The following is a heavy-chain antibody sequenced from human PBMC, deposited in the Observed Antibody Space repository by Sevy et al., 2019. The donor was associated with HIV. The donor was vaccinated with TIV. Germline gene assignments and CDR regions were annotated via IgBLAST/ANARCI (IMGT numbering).Heavy chain of an antibody. CDR2: VSATGST. V-gene: IGHV4-59*01. J-gene: IGHJ5*02. Sequence: SETLSLTCTVSGGSISRYYWSWIRQPPGKGLEWIGYVSATGSTNYNPSLKSRVTISVDTSRNQFSLRLNSVTAADTAVYYCARDLWSGYSNSYNWFDPWGQGTLVTVSS. D-gene: IGHD3-3*01. CDR3: ARDLWSGYSNSYNWFDP. CDR1: GGSISRYY.